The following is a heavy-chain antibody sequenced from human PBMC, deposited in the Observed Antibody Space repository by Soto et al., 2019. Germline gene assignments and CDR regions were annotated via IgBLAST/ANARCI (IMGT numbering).Heavy chain of an antibody. V-gene: IGHV1-8*01. CDR1: GYTFTSYD. Sequence: QVPLVQSGAEVKKPGASVKVSCKASGYTFTSYDINWVRQATGQGLEWMGWMNPNSGNTGYAQKFQGRVTMTRNTSISTAYMELSSLRSEDTAVYYCARGFSDWNYVYYYYYGMDVWGQGTTVTVSS. J-gene: IGHJ6*02. D-gene: IGHD1-7*01. CDR3: ARGFSDWNYVYYYYYGMDV. CDR2: MNPNSGNT.